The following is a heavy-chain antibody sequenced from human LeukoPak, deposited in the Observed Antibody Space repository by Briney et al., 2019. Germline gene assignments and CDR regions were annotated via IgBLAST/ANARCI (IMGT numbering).Heavy chain of an antibody. CDR1: GFTFSDYY. CDR3: ARDRDWGSVNNFDY. J-gene: IGHJ4*02. D-gene: IGHD7-27*01. V-gene: IGHV3-11*01. CDR2: ISSSGSTI. Sequence: GGSLRLSCAASGFTFSDYYMSWIRQAPGKGLEGVPYISSSGSTIYYADSVKGRFTISRDNAKNSLYLQMNSLRAEDTAVYYCARDRDWGSVNNFDYWGQGTLVTVSS.